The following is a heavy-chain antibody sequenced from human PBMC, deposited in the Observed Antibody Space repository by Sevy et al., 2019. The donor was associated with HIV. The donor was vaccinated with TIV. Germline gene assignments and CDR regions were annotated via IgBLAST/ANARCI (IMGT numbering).Heavy chain of an antibody. V-gene: IGHV1-24*01. D-gene: IGHD2-2*01. Sequence: ASVKVSCKVSGYTLTELSMHWVRRAPGKGLEWMGGFDPEDGETIYAQKFQGRVTMTEDTSTDTAYMELSSLRSEDTAVYYCATQAGYCSSTSCYPATNWFDPWGQGTLVTVSS. CDR1: GYTLTELS. CDR3: ATQAGYCSSTSCYPATNWFDP. J-gene: IGHJ5*02. CDR2: FDPEDGET.